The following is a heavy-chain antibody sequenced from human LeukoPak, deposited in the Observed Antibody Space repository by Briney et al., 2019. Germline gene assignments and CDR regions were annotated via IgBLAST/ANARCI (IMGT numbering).Heavy chain of an antibody. Sequence: GASVTVSCKASGYTFTGYYIHWVRQAPGQGLEWMGRINPNSGGTNYAQKFQGRVTMTRDTSISTAYMELSRLRSDDTAVYYCAPRGVDHASGFDYWGQGTLVTVSS. CDR1: GYTFTGYY. V-gene: IGHV1-2*06. D-gene: IGHD3-10*01. CDR2: INPNSGGT. CDR3: APRGVDHASGFDY. J-gene: IGHJ4*02.